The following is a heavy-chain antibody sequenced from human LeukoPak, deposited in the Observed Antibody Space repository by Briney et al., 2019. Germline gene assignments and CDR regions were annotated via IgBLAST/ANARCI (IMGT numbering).Heavy chain of an antibody. V-gene: IGHV3-21*04. Sequence: GGSLRLSCAASGFTFSSYSMNWVRQAPGKGLEWVSSISSSSSYIYYADSVKGRFTISRDNAKNSLYLQMNSLRAEDTAVYYCTRGQKYISGYTVTELGSGYFDYWGQGTLVTVSS. J-gene: IGHJ4*02. CDR2: ISSSSSYI. CDR1: GFTFSSYS. D-gene: IGHD5-18*01. CDR3: TRGQKYISGYTVTELGSGYFDY.